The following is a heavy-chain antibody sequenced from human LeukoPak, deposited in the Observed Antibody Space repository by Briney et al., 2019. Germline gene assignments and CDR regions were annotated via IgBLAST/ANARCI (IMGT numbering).Heavy chain of an antibody. CDR2: TYYRSKWYY. CDR1: EYSVSSNSAA. Sequence: SQTLSLTCAISEYSVSSNSAAWNWIRQSPSRGLEWLGRTYYRSKWYYDYAVSVKSRITINPDTSKNQFSLQLNSVTPEDTAVYYCARDTASRLATYYYGSGSLDWGQGTLVTVSS. D-gene: IGHD3-10*01. V-gene: IGHV6-1*01. J-gene: IGHJ4*02. CDR3: ARDTASRLATYYYGSGSLD.